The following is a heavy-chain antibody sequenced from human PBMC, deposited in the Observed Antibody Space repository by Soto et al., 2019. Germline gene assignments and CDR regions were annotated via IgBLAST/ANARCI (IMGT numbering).Heavy chain of an antibody. CDR2: ISTYSGDT. V-gene: IGHV1-18*01. Sequence: ASVKVSCKASGYTFFTYDISWVRQAPGQGLEWMGWISTYSGDTKYAQKFQGRVTMTTDTSTTTAYLELRSLRSDDTAVYYCARHHGPTASENWFDPWGQGTLVTVSS. D-gene: IGHD4-17*01. J-gene: IGHJ5*02. CDR3: ARHHGPTASENWFDP. CDR1: GYTFFTYD.